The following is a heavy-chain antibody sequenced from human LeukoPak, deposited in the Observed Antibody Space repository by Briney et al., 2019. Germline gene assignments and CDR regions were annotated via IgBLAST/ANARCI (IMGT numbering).Heavy chain of an antibody. CDR3: ARDPLRGLSSSSGMDY. CDR1: GGSISSGDYY. Sequence: SQTLSLTCTVSGGSISSGDYYWSWIRQPPGKGLEWIGYIYYSGSTYYNPSLKSRVTISVDTSKNQFSLKLSSVTAADTAVYYCARDPLRGLSSSSGMDYWGQGTLVTVSS. J-gene: IGHJ4*02. V-gene: IGHV4-30-4*08. CDR2: IYYSGST. D-gene: IGHD6-6*01.